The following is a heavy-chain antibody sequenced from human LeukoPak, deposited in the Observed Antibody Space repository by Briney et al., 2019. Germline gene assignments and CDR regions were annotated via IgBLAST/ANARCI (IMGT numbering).Heavy chain of an antibody. CDR3: ARDLTNGGAFDI. J-gene: IGHJ3*02. CDR2: INPSDGST. CDR1: GYIFTSNY. V-gene: IGHV1-46*01. D-gene: IGHD1-1*01. Sequence: ASVNVSCKASGYIFTSNYMHWVRQAAGQGLEWLGVINPSDGSTSYVQKFQGRVTMTRDTSTSTVYMELSSLTSDDTAMYYCARDLTNGGAFDIWGQGTMVTVSS.